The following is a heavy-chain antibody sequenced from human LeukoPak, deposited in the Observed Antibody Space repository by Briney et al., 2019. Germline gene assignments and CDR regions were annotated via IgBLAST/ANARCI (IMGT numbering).Heavy chain of an antibody. CDR1: GYTLTELS. CDR2: FDPEDGET. CDR3: ARGQKARLWFGELLYGMDV. D-gene: IGHD3-10*01. J-gene: IGHJ6*02. V-gene: IGHV1-24*01. Sequence: ASVKVSCKVSGYTLTELSMHWVRQAPGKGLEWMGGFDPEDGETIYAQKFQGRVTMTEDTSTDTAYMELSSLRSEDTAVYYCARGQKARLWFGELLYGMDVWGQGTTVTVSS.